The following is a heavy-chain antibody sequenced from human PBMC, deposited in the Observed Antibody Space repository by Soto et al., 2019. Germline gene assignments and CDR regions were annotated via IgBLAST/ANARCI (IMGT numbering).Heavy chain of an antibody. CDR2: ISGSGGST. D-gene: IGHD4-4*01. J-gene: IGHJ4*02. Sequence: EVQLLESGGGLVQPGGSLRLSCAASGFTFSSYAMSWVRQAPGKGLEWVSAISGSGGSTYYADSVKGRFTISRDNSKNTLYLKMNSLRAEDPDVYYFAKEFMTTETNPNGYWGQGTLVTDSS. CDR1: GFTFSSYA. V-gene: IGHV3-23*01. CDR3: AKEFMTTETNPNGY.